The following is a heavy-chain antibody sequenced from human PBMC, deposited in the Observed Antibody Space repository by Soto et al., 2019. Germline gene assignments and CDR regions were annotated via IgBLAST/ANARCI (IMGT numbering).Heavy chain of an antibody. Sequence: SETLSLTCAVSGVSISSGNWWTWVRQSPQRGLEYIGEIFHDGTANYYPSFERRVAISVDTSKNQFSLKLTSVTAADTAIYFCARLVYDTRLNYMYFDFWGQGTLVTVPS. CDR1: GVSISSGNW. CDR2: IFHDGTA. CDR3: ARLVYDTRLNYMYFDF. V-gene: IGHV4-4*02. D-gene: IGHD3-10*01. J-gene: IGHJ4*02.